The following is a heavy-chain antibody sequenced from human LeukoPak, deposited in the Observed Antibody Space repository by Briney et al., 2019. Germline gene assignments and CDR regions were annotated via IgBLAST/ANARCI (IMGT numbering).Heavy chain of an antibody. CDR2: IYTSGTT. CDR1: GGSITGYY. CDR3: ARDTGERTYVWGSYRYFDY. D-gene: IGHD3-16*02. J-gene: IGHJ4*02. V-gene: IGHV4-4*07. Sequence: PSENLSLTCTVSGGSITGYYWSWIRQPAGKGLEWIGHIYTSGTTNYNPSLKSRVTMSVDTSKKQFSLKLSSVTAADTAVYYCARDTGERTYVWGSYRYFDYWGQGTLVTVSS.